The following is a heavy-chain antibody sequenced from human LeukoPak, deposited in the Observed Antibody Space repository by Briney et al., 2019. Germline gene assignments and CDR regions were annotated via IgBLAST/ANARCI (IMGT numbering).Heavy chain of an antibody. CDR1: GGSISSYY. CDR3: ARDHGFGPGSFDY. Sequence: SRTLSLTCTVSGGSISSYYWSWIRQPPGKGLEWIGYIYYSGSTNYNPSLKSRVTISVDTSKNQFSLKLSSVTAADTAVYYCARDHGFGPGSFDYWGQGTLVTVSS. CDR2: IYYSGST. J-gene: IGHJ4*02. V-gene: IGHV4-59*01. D-gene: IGHD3-10*01.